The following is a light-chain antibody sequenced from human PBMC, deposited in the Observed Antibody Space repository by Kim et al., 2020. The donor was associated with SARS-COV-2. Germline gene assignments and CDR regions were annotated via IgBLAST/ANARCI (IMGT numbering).Light chain of an antibody. CDR3: QAWDSNTGV. CDR1: KXXDKY. V-gene: IGLV3-1*01. CDR2: XXI. Sequence: HEQTASXXCSXXKXXDKYACWYXXXPGQSPXLVIXXXIKRPSGIPERFSGSNSGNTATLTISGTQXXXEADYYCQAWDSNTGVFGGGTQLTVL. J-gene: IGLJ2*01.